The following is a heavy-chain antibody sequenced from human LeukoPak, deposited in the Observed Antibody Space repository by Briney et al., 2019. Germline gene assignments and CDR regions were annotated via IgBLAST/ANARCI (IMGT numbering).Heavy chain of an antibody. V-gene: IGHV3-30-3*01. D-gene: IGHD3-3*02. CDR3: TTLHF. CDR1: GFTFSSYA. Sequence: PGRSLRLSCAASGFTFSSYAMHWVRQAPGKGLEWVAVVSYDGSNKYYADSVKGRFTISRDNSKNTLYLQMNSLRAEDTAVYYCTTLHFWGQGTLVTVSS. J-gene: IGHJ4*02. CDR2: VSYDGSNK.